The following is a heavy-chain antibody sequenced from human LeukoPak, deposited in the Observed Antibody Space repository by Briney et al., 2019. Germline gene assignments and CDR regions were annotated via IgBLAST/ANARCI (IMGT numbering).Heavy chain of an antibody. CDR3: AKGFRSRRGYSYGSHYYYGMDV. CDR1: GGTFSSYA. V-gene: IGHV1-69*06. CDR2: IIPIFGTA. D-gene: IGHD5-18*01. Sequence: SVKVSCKASGGTFSSYAISWVRQAPGQGLEWMGGIIPIFGTANYAQKFQGRVTITADKSTSTAYMELSSLRSEDTAVYYCAKGFRSRRGYSYGSHYYYGMDVWGKGTTVTVSS. J-gene: IGHJ6*04.